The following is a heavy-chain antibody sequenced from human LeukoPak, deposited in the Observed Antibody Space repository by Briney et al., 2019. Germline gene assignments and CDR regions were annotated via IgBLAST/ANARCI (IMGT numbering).Heavy chain of an antibody. CDR3: AREGGGYSYENWFDP. V-gene: IGHV1-18*01. CDR2: ISAYNGNT. J-gene: IGHJ5*02. CDR1: GYTFTSYG. Sequence: GASVKVSCKASGYTFTSYGISWVRQAPGQGLEWMGWISAYNGNTNYAQKLQGRVTMTTDTSTSTAYMELRSLRSDDTAVYYCAREGGGYSYENWFDPWGQGTLVTVSS. D-gene: IGHD5-18*01.